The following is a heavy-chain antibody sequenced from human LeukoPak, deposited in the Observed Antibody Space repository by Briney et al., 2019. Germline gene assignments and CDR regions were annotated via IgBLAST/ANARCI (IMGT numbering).Heavy chain of an antibody. CDR2: INPNSGGT. CDR1: GYTFTGYY. V-gene: IGHV1-2*02. D-gene: IGHD3-22*01. CDR3: ATSYYDSKSSDDAFDI. J-gene: IGHJ3*02. Sequence: ASVKVSCKASGYTFTGYYMHWVRQAPGQGLEWMGWINPNSGGTNYAQKFQGRVTMTRDTSISTAYMELSRLRSDDTAVYYCATSYYDSKSSDDAFDIWGQGTMVTVSS.